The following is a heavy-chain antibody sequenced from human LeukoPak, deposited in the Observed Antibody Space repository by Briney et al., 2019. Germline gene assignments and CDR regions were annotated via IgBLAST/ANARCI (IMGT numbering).Heavy chain of an antibody. J-gene: IGHJ4*02. CDR2: ISSNGGST. CDR1: GFTFSSYA. D-gene: IGHD3-22*01. CDR3: ARGGDSSGLDY. V-gene: IGHV3-64D*09. Sequence: PGGSLRLSCSASGFTFSSYAMHWVRQAPGKGLEYVSAISSNGGSTYYADSVKGRFTISRDNSKNTLYLQMSSLRAEDTAVYYCARGGDSSGLDYWGQGTLVTVSS.